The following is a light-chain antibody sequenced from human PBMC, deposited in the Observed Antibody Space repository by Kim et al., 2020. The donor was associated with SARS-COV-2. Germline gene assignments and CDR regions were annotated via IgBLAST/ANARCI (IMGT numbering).Light chain of an antibody. J-gene: IGLJ2*01. CDR2: EVS. CDR3: SSYTSSSTLVV. Sequence: QSSHSPCTGTSSDVGSYNRVSWYQQPPGTAPKLMIYEVSNRPSGVPDRFSGSKSGNTASLTISGLQAEDEADYYCSSYTSSSTLVVFGGGTQLTVL. CDR1: SSDVGSYNR. V-gene: IGLV2-18*02.